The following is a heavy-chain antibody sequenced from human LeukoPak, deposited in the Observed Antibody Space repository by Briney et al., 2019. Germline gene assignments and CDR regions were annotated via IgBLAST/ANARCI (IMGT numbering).Heavy chain of an antibody. CDR1: GGTFSGYA. J-gene: IGHJ4*02. Sequence: ASVKVSCKASGGTFSGYAISWVRQAPGQGLEWMGGIIPIFGTANYAQKFQGRVTITTDESTSTAYMELSSLRSEDTAVYYCASGYSYGFSGYFDYWGQGTLVTVSS. CDR3: ASGYSYGFSGYFDY. V-gene: IGHV1-69*05. D-gene: IGHD5-18*01. CDR2: IIPIFGTA.